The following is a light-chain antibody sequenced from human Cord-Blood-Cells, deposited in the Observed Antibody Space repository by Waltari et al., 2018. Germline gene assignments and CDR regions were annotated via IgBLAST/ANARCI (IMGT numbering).Light chain of an antibody. CDR3: QQLNSYPMYT. Sequence: IQLTQSPSSLSASVGDRVTITCRASQGISSYIAWYQQKPGKALKLLIYAASTLQSGVPSRFSGSGSGTDFTLTISSLQPEDFATYYCQQLNSYPMYTFGQGTKLEIK. V-gene: IGKV1-9*01. J-gene: IGKJ2*01. CDR1: QGISSY. CDR2: AAS.